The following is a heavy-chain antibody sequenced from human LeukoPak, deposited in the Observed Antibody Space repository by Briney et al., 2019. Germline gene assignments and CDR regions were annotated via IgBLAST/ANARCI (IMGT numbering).Heavy chain of an antibody. Sequence: GGSLRLSCTASGFIFSNYGMHWVRQAPGKGLEWVAFIRHDGSHKSYADSVKGRFTISRDNSKNTLSLQMNSLRADDTAVYYRALMRDGYTHWGQGLLVTVSS. CDR1: GFIFSNYG. CDR3: ALMRDGYTH. CDR2: IRHDGSHK. J-gene: IGHJ4*02. V-gene: IGHV3-30*02. D-gene: IGHD5-24*01.